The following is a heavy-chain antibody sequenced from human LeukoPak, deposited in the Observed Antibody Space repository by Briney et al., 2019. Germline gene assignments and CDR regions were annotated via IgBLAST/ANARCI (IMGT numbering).Heavy chain of an antibody. CDR2: VKPHSGDT. Sequence: GASVKVSCKTSGYTFTSYDINWVRQDTGQGLEWMGWVKPHSGDTAYAQKLQGRVTMTRDSATSTVYMELSGRRSEDSAVYYCTRGVGVAGDYWGQGTMVSVSS. CDR3: TRGVGVAGDY. CDR1: GYTFTSYD. V-gene: IGHV1-8*01. J-gene: IGHJ4*02. D-gene: IGHD3-3*01.